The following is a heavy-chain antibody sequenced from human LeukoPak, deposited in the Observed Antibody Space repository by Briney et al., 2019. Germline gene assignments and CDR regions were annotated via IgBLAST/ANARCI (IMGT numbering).Heavy chain of an antibody. J-gene: IGHJ4*01. CDR1: GFTLSSYG. D-gene: IGHD1-1*01. Sequence: GGSLRLSCAASGFTLSSYGMHWVRQAPGKGLEWVAVIWYDGSKKYYADSVMGRFTISRDNSKNTLYLQMNSLRAEDTAVYYCARYNTGWSDYWGQGTLVTVSS. V-gene: IGHV3-33*01. CDR2: IWYDGSKK. CDR3: ARYNTGWSDY.